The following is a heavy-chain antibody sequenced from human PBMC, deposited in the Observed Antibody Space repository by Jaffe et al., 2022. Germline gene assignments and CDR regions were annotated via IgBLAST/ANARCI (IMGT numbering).Heavy chain of an antibody. CDR1: GFTFSSYE. CDR2: ISSSGSTI. Sequence: EVQLVESGGGLVQPGGSLRLSCAASGFTFSSYEMNWVRQAPGKGLEWVSYISSSGSTIYYADSVKGRFTISRDNAKNSLYLQMNSLRAEDTAVYYCASQRVTMGYYYYYMDVWGKGTTVTVSS. J-gene: IGHJ6*03. D-gene: IGHD4-17*01. CDR3: ASQRVTMGYYYYYMDV. V-gene: IGHV3-48*03.